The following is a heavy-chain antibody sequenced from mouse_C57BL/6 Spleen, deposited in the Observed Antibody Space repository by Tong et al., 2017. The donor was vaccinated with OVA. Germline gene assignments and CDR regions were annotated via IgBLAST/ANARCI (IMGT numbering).Heavy chain of an antibody. CDR3: ARGYYGDGAF. J-gene: IGHJ3*01. D-gene: IGHD2-13*01. V-gene: IGHV1S130*01. Sequence: VQLQQSGAVLVKPVASVKLSCKASGYTFTSSWMHWAKQRPGQGLEWIGEIHPNSGNTNYNEKFKGKATLTVDTSSSTAYVDLSSRTSEDSAGYYCARGYYGDGAFGSQGTLVTVSA. CDR1: GYTFTSSW. CDR2: IHPNSGNT.